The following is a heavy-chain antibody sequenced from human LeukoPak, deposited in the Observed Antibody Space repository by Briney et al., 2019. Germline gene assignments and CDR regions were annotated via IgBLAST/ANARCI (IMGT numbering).Heavy chain of an antibody. CDR1: GFTFSSYA. D-gene: IGHD2-2*01. CDR3: AKEGWDCSSTSCPPA. J-gene: IGHJ5*02. V-gene: IGHV3-23*01. Sequence: PGGSLRLSCAASGFTFSSYAMTWVRQAAGKGLEWVSGISGSGGSTNYADSVKGRFTISRDKSKNTLYLQMNSLRVEDTAVYYCAKEGWDCSSTSCPPAWGQGTLVTVSS. CDR2: ISGSGGST.